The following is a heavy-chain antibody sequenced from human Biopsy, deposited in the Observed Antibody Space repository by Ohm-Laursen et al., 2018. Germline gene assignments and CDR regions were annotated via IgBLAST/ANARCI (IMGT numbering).Heavy chain of an antibody. J-gene: IGHJ4*02. CDR2: ISNSGNT. V-gene: IGHV4-59*08. CDR3: ARRGSGGRSFDY. CDR1: GDSINSSY. D-gene: IGHD2-15*01. Sequence: TLSLTCTVSGDSINSSYWSWIRQAPGKGLEWIGFISNSGNTNYNPSLKSRVTISADTSKNQFSLKLGSVTVADTAVFYCARRGSGGRSFDYWGQGSLVTVPS.